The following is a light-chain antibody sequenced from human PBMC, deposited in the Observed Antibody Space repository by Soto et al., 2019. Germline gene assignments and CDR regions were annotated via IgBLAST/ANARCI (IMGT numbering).Light chain of an antibody. CDR1: QNIYSN. V-gene: IGKV3-15*01. Sequence: IVLTQSPATPSGSRGETATFSCRASQNIYSNIAWYQQKPGRAPRLLIYGASTRATGIPARFSGSGSGTEFTLTISSLQSEDFAVYYCQQYNNWPPQITFGQGTRLEI. CDR3: QQYNNWPPQIT. CDR2: GAS. J-gene: IGKJ5*01.